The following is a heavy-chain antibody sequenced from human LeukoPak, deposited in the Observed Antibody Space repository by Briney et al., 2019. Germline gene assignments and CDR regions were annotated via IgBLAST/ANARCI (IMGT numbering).Heavy chain of an antibody. J-gene: IGHJ4*02. CDR2: IYPGDSDT. CDR1: EYSFTSYW. Sequence: GESLKISCKGSEYSFTSYWIGWVRQMPGKGLEWMGIIYPGDSDTRYSPSFQGQVTISADKSISTAYLQWSSLKASDTAMYYCARMYYYDSSGYKGENYFDYWGQGTLVTVSS. CDR3: ARMYYYDSSGYKGENYFDY. V-gene: IGHV5-51*01. D-gene: IGHD3-22*01.